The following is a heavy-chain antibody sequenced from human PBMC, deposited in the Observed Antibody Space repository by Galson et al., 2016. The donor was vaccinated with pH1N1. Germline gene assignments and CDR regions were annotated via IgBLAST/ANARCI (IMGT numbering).Heavy chain of an antibody. CDR2: INPNSGGR. V-gene: IGHV1-2*02. Sequence: SVKVSCKASGYTFTGYYMHWVRQAPGQGLEWMGWINPNSGGRNYAQKFQGRVTMTRDTSISTAYMELSRLRSDDTAVYSCARGRGYSGYDPEYYLDYWGQGTLVTVSS. CDR1: GYTFTGYY. CDR3: ARGRGYSGYDPEYYLDY. D-gene: IGHD5-12*01. J-gene: IGHJ4*02.